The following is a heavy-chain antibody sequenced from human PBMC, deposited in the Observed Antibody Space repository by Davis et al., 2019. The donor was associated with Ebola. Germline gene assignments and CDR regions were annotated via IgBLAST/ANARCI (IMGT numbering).Heavy chain of an antibody. V-gene: IGHV3-74*01. CDR1: GFSFSSYW. Sequence: PGGSLRLSCAASGFSFSSYWMHWVRQAPGKGLVWVSNIKSDGTATNYADSVKGRFTISRDNAKNSLYLQINSLRAEDTAVYHCARHALSLGGRDFDYWGQGTLVAVSS. D-gene: IGHD2-15*01. J-gene: IGHJ4*02. CDR2: IKSDGTAT. CDR3: ARHALSLGGRDFDY.